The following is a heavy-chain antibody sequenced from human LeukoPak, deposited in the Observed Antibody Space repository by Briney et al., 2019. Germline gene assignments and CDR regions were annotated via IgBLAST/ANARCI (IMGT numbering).Heavy chain of an antibody. CDR2: ISYDGSYK. CDR1: GFTFSSYG. CDR3: ARVSGPSSF. D-gene: IGHD6-25*01. Sequence: SGGSLRLSCAASGFTFSSYGMHWVRQAPGKGLEWVAVISYDGSYKFYADSVKGRFTISRDNSKSTLYLQMNSLRVEDTAVYYCARVSGPSSFWGQGTLVTVSS. J-gene: IGHJ1*01. V-gene: IGHV3-30*03.